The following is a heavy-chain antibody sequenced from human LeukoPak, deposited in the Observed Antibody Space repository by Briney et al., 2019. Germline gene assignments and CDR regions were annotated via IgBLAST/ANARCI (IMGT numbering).Heavy chain of an antibody. CDR3: ARERGGSLTPGFIDY. V-gene: IGHV3-30*02. J-gene: IGHJ4*02. CDR2: IRYDASDK. D-gene: IGHD1-26*01. CDR1: GFTFTGFG. Sequence: GGSLRLSCATSGFTFTGFGMHWVRQAPGKGLEWMSFIRYDASDKYYTDSVKGRFTISRDNSKNTLYLQMNSPRAEDTAVYYCARERGGSLTPGFIDYWGQGTLVTVSS.